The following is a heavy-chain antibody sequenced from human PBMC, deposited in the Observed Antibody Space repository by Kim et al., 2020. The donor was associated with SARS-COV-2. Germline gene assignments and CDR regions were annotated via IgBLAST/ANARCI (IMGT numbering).Heavy chain of an antibody. D-gene: IGHD3-9*01. Sequence: ASVKVSCKTSGYSFTSYGISWVRQAPGQGLEWMGWITADKGNTNYAHSLQGRVTMTTDTSTSTAYMELRSLSSDDTAVYYCARDTGLRYSDWALDYWGQGTLVTVPS. CDR2: ITADKGNT. CDR1: GYSFTSYG. J-gene: IGHJ4*02. V-gene: IGHV1-18*01. CDR3: ARDTGLRYSDWALDY.